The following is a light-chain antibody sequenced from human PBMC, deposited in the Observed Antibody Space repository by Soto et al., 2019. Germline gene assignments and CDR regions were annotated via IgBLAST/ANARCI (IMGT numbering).Light chain of an antibody. CDR1: SSNIGAGYD. Sequence: QSVLTQPPSVSGAPGQRVTISCTGSSSNIGAGYDVHWYQQLPGTAPKLIIYGNSNRTSGVPDRFSGSKSGTSASLAITGLQAEDETDYYCQSYDSSLSGSVVFGGGTKLTVL. V-gene: IGLV1-40*01. CDR2: GNS. CDR3: QSYDSSLSGSVV. J-gene: IGLJ2*01.